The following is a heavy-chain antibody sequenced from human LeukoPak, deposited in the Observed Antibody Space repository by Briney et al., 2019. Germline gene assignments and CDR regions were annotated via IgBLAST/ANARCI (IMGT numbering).Heavy chain of an antibody. CDR3: ARVSLVRGAPDYYFDY. J-gene: IGHJ4*02. V-gene: IGHV4-59*11. CDR2: IYYSGST. Sequence: SETLSLTCTVSGGSISSHYWSWIRQPPGKGLEWIGYIYYSGSTNYNPSLKSRVTISLDTSKNQFSLKLSSVTAADTAVYYCARVSLVRGAPDYYFDYWGQGTLVTVSS. CDR1: GGSISSHY. D-gene: IGHD3-10*01.